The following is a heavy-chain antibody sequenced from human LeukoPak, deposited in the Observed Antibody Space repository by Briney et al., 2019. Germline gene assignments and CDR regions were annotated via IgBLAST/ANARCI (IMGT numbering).Heavy chain of an antibody. CDR1: GFTFSSHS. Sequence: PGGSLRLSCAASGFTFSSHSMNWVRQAPGKGLEWVSYISSSSSTIYYADSVKGRFTISRDNAKNSLYLQMNSLRAEDTAVYYCVRGCGKSSCPYYLDSWGQGTLVTVSS. CDR3: VRGCGKSSCPYYLDS. V-gene: IGHV3-48*01. J-gene: IGHJ4*02. D-gene: IGHD6-13*01. CDR2: ISSSSSTI.